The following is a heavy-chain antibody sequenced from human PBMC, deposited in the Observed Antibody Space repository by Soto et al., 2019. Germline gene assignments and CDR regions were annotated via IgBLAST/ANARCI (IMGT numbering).Heavy chain of an antibody. Sequence: ASVKVSCKASGYTFTSYSMHGVRQAPGQGGEGVGMINLLDCSTTYALKFRGRVTMTSDTSTRTVYTELTNLRSQDPAVDYRARAAGRLGELYWFDPWGQGTLVTVSS. V-gene: IGHV1-46*01. CDR1: GYTFTSYS. J-gene: IGHJ5*02. CDR3: ARAAGRLGELYWFDP. D-gene: IGHD1-26*01. CDR2: INLLDCST.